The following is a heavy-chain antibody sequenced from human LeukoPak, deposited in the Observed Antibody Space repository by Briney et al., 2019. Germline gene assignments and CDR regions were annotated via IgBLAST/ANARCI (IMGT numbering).Heavy chain of an antibody. J-gene: IGHJ4*02. CDR1: GYSFTSYW. D-gene: IGHD2-8*01. CDR2: SYPGDSDT. CDR3: ARQVYAITALLHY. Sequence: GEPLKICGKCSGYSFTSYWIGGVRQMRGKGLEGVGISYPGDSDTRYSPSFQGHLTISADKSISTAYLHWSSLQAPDTAMYYCARQVYAITALLHYWGQGPLVTVSS. V-gene: IGHV5-51*01.